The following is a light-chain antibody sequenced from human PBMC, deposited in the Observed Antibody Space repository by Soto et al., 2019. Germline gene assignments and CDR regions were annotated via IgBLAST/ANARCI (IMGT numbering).Light chain of an antibody. CDR2: DNN. CDR1: NSYSGNNY. V-gene: IGLV1-51*01. Sequence: QSVLTQPPSVSAAPGQTVTISCSGTNSYSGNNYVSWYQQFPGTVPKVVIYDNNKRPSGIPDRFSGSKSGTSAILAITGLQSGDEADYYCATWDISLNVGVFGGGTKVTVL. CDR3: ATWDISLNVGV. J-gene: IGLJ3*02.